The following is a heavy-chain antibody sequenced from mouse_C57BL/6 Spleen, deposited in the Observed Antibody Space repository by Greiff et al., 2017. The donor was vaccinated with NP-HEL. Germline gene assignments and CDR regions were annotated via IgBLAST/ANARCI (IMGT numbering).Heavy chain of an antibody. V-gene: IGHV1-26*01. J-gene: IGHJ2*01. CDR1: GYTFTDYY. D-gene: IGHD3-2*02. CDR2: INPNNGGT. CDR3: ASRGQIRLRGGYYFDY. Sequence: EVQLQQSGPELVKPGASVKISCKASGYTFTDYYMNWVKQSHGKSLEWIGDINPNNGGTSYNQKFKGKATLTVDKSSSTAYMELRSLTSEDSAVYYCASRGQIRLRGGYYFDYWGQGTTLTVSS.